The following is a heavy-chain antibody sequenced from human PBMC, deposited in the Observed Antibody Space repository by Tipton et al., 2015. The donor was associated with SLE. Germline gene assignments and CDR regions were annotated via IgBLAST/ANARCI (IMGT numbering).Heavy chain of an antibody. D-gene: IGHD3-3*01. V-gene: IGHV4-34*01. Sequence: TLSLTCAVYGGSFSGYHWIWIRQPPGKWLVGTGEINHSGSATYNPSLKSRVTISLDTSKNQFSLKLRSVTAADAAVYYCARGGYGFWSGRGNCWGQGALVTVSS. CDR3: ARGGYGFWSGRGNC. J-gene: IGHJ4*02. CDR1: GGSFSGYH. CDR2: INHSGSA.